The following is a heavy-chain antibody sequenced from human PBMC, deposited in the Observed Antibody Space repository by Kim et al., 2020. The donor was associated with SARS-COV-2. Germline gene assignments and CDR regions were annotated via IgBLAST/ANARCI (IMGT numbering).Heavy chain of an antibody. CDR3: ARLGGFDWLLHYYYYGMDV. CDR2: IYYSGST. Sequence: SETLSLTCTVSGGSISSYYWSWIRQPPGKGLEWIGYIYYSGSTNYNPSLKSRVTISVDTSKNQFSLKLSSVTAADTAVYYCARLGGFDWLLHYYYYGMDVWGQGTTGTVSS. D-gene: IGHD3-9*01. CDR1: GGSISSYY. J-gene: IGHJ6*02. V-gene: IGHV4-59*01.